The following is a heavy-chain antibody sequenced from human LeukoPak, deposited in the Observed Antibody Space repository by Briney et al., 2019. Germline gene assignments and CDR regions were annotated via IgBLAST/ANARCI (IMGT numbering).Heavy chain of an antibody. V-gene: IGHV3-23*01. Sequence: TGGSLRLSCAASGFTFSSYSMNWVRQAPGKGLEWVSAIRGSGGTTYYADSVKGRFTISRDNSKNTPYLQMNSLRAEDTAVYYCAKDTGRITITVPKDAFDIWGQGTMVTVSS. J-gene: IGHJ3*02. D-gene: IGHD1-20*01. CDR3: AKDTGRITITVPKDAFDI. CDR2: IRGSGGTT. CDR1: GFTFSSYS.